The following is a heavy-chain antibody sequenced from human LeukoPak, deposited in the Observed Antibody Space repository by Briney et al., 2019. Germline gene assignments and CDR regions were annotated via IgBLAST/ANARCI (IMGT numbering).Heavy chain of an antibody. CDR1: GFTFSSYA. Sequence: GGSLRLSCAASGFTFSSYAMHWVRQAPGKGLEWVAVISYDGSNKYYADFVKGRFTISRDNSKNTLYLQMNSLRAEDTAVYYCARAETDTAMVPPDYWGQGTLVTVSS. J-gene: IGHJ4*02. CDR2: ISYDGSNK. V-gene: IGHV3-30*04. D-gene: IGHD5-18*01. CDR3: ARAETDTAMVPPDY.